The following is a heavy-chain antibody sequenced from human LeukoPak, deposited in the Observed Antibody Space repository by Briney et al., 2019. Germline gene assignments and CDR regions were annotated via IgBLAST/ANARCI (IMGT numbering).Heavy chain of an antibody. D-gene: IGHD3-22*01. CDR3: ARVHYDSSGYNFGY. V-gene: IGHV4-59*01. CDR2: IYYSGST. Sequence: PSETLSLTCTVSGDSISSYYWSWIRQPPGKRLEWIGYIYYSGSTDYNPSLKSRVTISVDTSKNQFSLKLSSVTAADTAVYYCARVHYDSSGYNFGYWGQGTLVTVSS. CDR1: GDSISSYY. J-gene: IGHJ4*02.